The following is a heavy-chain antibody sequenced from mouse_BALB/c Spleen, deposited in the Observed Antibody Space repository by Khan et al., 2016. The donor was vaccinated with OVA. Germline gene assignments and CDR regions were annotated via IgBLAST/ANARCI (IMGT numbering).Heavy chain of an antibody. CDR1: GYTFTSYT. D-gene: IGHD2-14*01. Sequence: QVRLQQSGAELARPGASVKMSCKASGYTFTSYTIHWIKLRPGQGLEWIGYINPSTGYTNYNQKFKDKATLTADKSSTTAYMQLSSLTSDASAVYDCVRVGAYYRNDGWFAYWGQGTLVTVSA. CDR3: VRVGAYYRNDGWFAY. CDR2: INPSTGYT. J-gene: IGHJ3*01. V-gene: IGHV1-4*01.